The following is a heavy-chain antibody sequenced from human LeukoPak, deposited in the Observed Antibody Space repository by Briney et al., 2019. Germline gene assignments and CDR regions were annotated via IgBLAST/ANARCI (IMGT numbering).Heavy chain of an antibody. Sequence: GGSLRLSCAASGFTFDDYGMTWVRQAPGKGLEWVSGINWNGGSTSYADSVKGRFTISRDNAKSSLYLQMNSLRAEDTALYHCARDRRYYGSGSYAMDVWGKGTTVTISS. D-gene: IGHD3-10*01. CDR1: GFTFDDYG. V-gene: IGHV3-20*01. CDR3: ARDRRYYGSGSYAMDV. CDR2: INWNGGST. J-gene: IGHJ6*04.